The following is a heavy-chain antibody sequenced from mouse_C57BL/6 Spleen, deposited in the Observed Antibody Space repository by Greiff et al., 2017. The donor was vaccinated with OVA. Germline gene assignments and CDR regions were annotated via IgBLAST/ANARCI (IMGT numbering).Heavy chain of an antibody. Sequence: VQLQQPGAELVKPGASVKLSCKASGYTFTSYWMQWVKQRPGQGLEWIGELDPSDSYTNYNQKFKGKATLTVDTSSSTAYMQLSSLTSEDSAVYYCARRGNGYYGYFDVWGTGTTVTVSS. J-gene: IGHJ1*03. CDR1: GYTFTSYW. V-gene: IGHV1-50*01. CDR2: LDPSDSYT. D-gene: IGHD2-2*01. CDR3: ARRGNGYYGYFDV.